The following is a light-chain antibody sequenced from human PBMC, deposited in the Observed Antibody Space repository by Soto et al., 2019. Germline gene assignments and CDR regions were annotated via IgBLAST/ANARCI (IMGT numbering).Light chain of an antibody. Sequence: DIQITQSPSSLSASVGDRVTITCRASQGIRHYLAWYQQKPGKVPKLLIYEASNLQSGVPSRFRGSGSGSEFNFTITGLQPDDFATYFCQQYNTYATFGQGTRLEIK. CDR1: QGIRHY. CDR2: EAS. J-gene: IGKJ5*01. CDR3: QQYNTYAT. V-gene: IGKV1-27*01.